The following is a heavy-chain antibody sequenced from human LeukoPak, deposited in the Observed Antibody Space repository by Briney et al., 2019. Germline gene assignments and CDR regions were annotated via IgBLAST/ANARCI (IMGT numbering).Heavy chain of an antibody. CDR2: IYHSGST. CDR1: GGSISSSNW. D-gene: IGHD6-19*01. J-gene: IGHJ4*02. CDR3: TTTPSSVAGTNY. V-gene: IGHV4-4*02. Sequence: LETLSLTCAVSGGSISSSNWWSWVRQPPGKGLEWIGEIYHSGSTNYNPSLKSRVTISVDKSKNQFSLKLSSVTAADTAVYYCTTTPSSVAGTNYWGQGTLVTVSS.